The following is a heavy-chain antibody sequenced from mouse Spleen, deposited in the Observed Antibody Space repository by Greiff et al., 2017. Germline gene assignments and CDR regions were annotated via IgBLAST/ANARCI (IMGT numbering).Heavy chain of an antibody. CDR2: ISSGGSYT. Sequence: EVHLVESGGGLVKPGGSLKLSCAASGFTFSSYAMSWVRQTPEKRLEWVATISSGGSYTYYPDSVKGRFTISRDNAKNTLYLQMSSLRSEDTAMYYCARLTTARYFDVWGAGTTVTVSS. J-gene: IGHJ1*01. V-gene: IGHV5-9-3*01. CDR1: GFTFSSYA. D-gene: IGHD1-2*01. CDR3: ARLTTARYFDV.